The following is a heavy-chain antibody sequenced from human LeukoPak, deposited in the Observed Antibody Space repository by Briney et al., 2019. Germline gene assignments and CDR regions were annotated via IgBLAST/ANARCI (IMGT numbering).Heavy chain of an antibody. D-gene: IGHD3-9*01. J-gene: IGHJ4*02. Sequence: PGRSLRLSCAASGFTFSSYGMHWVRQAPGKGLEWVAGIWYDGSNKYYADPVKGRFTISRDNSKNTLYLQMNSLRAEDTAVYYCARDHSNYDILTGYDYWGEGTLVTVSS. V-gene: IGHV3-33*01. CDR3: ARDHSNYDILTGYDY. CDR2: IWYDGSNK. CDR1: GFTFSSYG.